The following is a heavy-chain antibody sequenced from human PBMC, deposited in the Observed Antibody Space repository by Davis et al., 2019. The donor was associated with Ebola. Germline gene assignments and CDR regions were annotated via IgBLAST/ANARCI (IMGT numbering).Heavy chain of an antibody. V-gene: IGHV1-18*04. CDR2: ISAYNGNT. J-gene: IGHJ4*02. D-gene: IGHD3-3*01. CDR3: ARDANYDFWSGYYTWSYYFDY. CDR1: GGTFDAYA. Sequence: AASVKVSCKASGGTFDAYAISWVRQAPGQGLEWMGWISAYNGNTNYAQKLQGRVTMTTDTSTSTAYMELRSLRSDDTAVYYCARDANYDFWSGYYTWSYYFDYWGQGTLVTVSS.